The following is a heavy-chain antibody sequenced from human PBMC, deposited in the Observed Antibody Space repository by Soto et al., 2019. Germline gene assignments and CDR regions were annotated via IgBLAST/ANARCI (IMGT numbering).Heavy chain of an antibody. CDR3: ARAARKTNSPDY. CDR1: GYTYTSYG. D-gene: IGHD5-18*01. CDR2: ISAYNGNT. J-gene: IGHJ4*02. V-gene: IGHV1-18*01. Sequence: GASVKVSCKASGYTYTSYGISWVRQAPGQGLEWMGWISAYNGNTNYAKKLQGRVTMTTDTSTSTAYMELRSLRFDDTAVYYCARAARKTNSPDYWGQGTLVTVSS.